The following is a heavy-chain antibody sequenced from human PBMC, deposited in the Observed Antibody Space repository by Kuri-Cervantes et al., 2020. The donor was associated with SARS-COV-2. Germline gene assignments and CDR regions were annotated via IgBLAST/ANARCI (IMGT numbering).Heavy chain of an antibody. CDR1: GYTFASYS. CDR2: INAGNDDT. D-gene: IGHD7-27*01. J-gene: IGHJ4*02. CDR3: AKGHNSGAWRIDS. Sequence: ASVKVSCKASGYTFASYSIHWMRQAPGQRLEWLGWINAGNDDTHSSQKFQGRVTITRDTSTDTAYMELSNLRSEDTAIYYCAKGHNSGAWRIDSWGQGTLVTVSS. V-gene: IGHV1-3*01.